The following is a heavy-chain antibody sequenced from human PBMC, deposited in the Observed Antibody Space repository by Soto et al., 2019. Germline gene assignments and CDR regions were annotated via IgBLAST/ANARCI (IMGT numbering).Heavy chain of an antibody. V-gene: IGHV3-53*01. J-gene: IGHJ4*02. CDR3: ARGQVTDHAYFDY. D-gene: IGHD4-4*01. CDR1: GFTVSGNC. CDR2: IYSGDIT. Sequence: EVQLVESGGGLIQPGGSQRLSCAASGFTVSGNCMSWVRQAPGKGLEWVSVIYSGDITYYADSVKGRFTISRDNSKNTLYLQMNSLRAEDTAVYYCARGQVTDHAYFDYWGQGTQVTVSS.